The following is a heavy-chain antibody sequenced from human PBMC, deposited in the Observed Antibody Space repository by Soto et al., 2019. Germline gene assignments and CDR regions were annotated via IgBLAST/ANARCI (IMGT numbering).Heavy chain of an antibody. V-gene: IGHV4-59*01. CDR3: AIDMPYAAGSLAGCDY. CDR2: IYHSGTT. J-gene: IGHJ4*02. CDR1: GDSITGSY. D-gene: IGHD1-26*01. Sequence: QVQLRESGPGLVKPSETLSLTCTVSGDSITGSYWSWIRQPPGKTLEWIGYIYHSGTTTYNPSLKCRVSMSVDASKNQFSLRLTSVIAADTAVYYGAIDMPYAAGSLAGCDYWGQGILVTVSS.